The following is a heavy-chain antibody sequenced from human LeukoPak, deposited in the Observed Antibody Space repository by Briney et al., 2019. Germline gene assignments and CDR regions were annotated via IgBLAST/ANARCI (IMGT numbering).Heavy chain of an antibody. D-gene: IGHD4-17*01. Sequence: GGSLRLSCAASGFTFSSYWMSWVRQAPGKGLEWVANIKQDGSEKCYVDSVKGRFTISRDNAKNSLYLQMNSLRAEDTAVYYCARAEHDYGDHFDYWGQGTLVTVSS. V-gene: IGHV3-7*01. CDR2: IKQDGSEK. J-gene: IGHJ4*02. CDR1: GFTFSSYW. CDR3: ARAEHDYGDHFDY.